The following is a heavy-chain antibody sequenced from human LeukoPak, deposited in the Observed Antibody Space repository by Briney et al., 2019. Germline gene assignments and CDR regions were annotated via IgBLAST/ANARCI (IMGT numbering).Heavy chain of an antibody. CDR3: ARGGVGLVIIPGWEYDYYGLDV. CDR2: ISSSSSYM. D-gene: IGHD3/OR15-3a*01. J-gene: IGHJ6*02. V-gene: IGHV3-21*01. Sequence: PGGSLRLSCAASGFTLSTYSINWVRQAPGKGLEWVSSISSSSSYMYYADSVKGRFIISRDNAKNSLHLQMNSLRAEDTAVYYCARGGVGLVIIPGWEYDYYGLDVWGQGTTVTVCS. CDR1: GFTLSTYS.